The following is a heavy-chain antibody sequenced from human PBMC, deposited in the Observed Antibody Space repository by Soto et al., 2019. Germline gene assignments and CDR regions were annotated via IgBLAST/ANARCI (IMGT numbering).Heavy chain of an antibody. CDR2: IRSKAYGGTT. J-gene: IGHJ4*02. CDR1: GFTFGDYA. Sequence: GGSLRLSCTASGFTFGDYAMSWVRQAPGKGLEWVGFIRSKAYGGTTEYAASVKGRFTISRDDSKSIAYLQMNSLKTEDTAVYYCTRESYSYDSSGYLNYFDYWGQGTLVTVSS. CDR3: TRESYSYDSSGYLNYFDY. D-gene: IGHD3-22*01. V-gene: IGHV3-49*04.